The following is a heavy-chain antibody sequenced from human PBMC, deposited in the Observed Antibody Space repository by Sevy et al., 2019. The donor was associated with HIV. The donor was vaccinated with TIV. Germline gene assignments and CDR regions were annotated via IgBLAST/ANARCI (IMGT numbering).Heavy chain of an antibody. CDR1: GFTFSSYS. Sequence: GGSLRLSCAASGFTFSSYSMNWVRQAPGRGLEWISYISSNSSAIYYADSVKGRFTISRDNAKNPLYLQMNSLRDEDTAVDYCAREQWQLNGYDAFDIWGQGTMVTVSS. V-gene: IGHV3-48*02. J-gene: IGHJ3*02. D-gene: IGHD6-19*01. CDR2: ISSNSSAI. CDR3: AREQWQLNGYDAFDI.